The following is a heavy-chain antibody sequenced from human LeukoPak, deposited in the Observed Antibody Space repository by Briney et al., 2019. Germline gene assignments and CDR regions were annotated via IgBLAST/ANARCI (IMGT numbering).Heavy chain of an antibody. CDR3: ARRYPPGYCSGGSCLDAFDI. D-gene: IGHD2-15*01. V-gene: IGHV3-11*04. Sequence: GGSLRLSCAASGFTFRDYYMSWIRQAPGKGLEWVSYISSSGSTIYYADSVKGRFTISRDNAKNSLYLQMNSLRAEDTAVYYCARRYPPGYCSGGSCLDAFDIWGQGTMVTVSS. CDR2: ISSSGSTI. CDR1: GFTFRDYY. J-gene: IGHJ3*02.